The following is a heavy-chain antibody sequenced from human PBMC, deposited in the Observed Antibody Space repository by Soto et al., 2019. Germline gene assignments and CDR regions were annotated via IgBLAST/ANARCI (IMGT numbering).Heavy chain of an antibody. CDR2: IFPIFGTA. Sequence: QVQLVQSGAEVKKPGSSVKVSSKASGGTFSSYAISWVRQAPGQGLEWMGGIFPIFGTANYAQKFQGRVTITADESTSTAYMELSSLRSEDTAVYYCAASICSSTSCYTNYYYYGMDVWGQGTTVTVSS. D-gene: IGHD2-2*02. V-gene: IGHV1-69*01. CDR3: AASICSSTSCYTNYYYYGMDV. J-gene: IGHJ6*02. CDR1: GGTFSSYA.